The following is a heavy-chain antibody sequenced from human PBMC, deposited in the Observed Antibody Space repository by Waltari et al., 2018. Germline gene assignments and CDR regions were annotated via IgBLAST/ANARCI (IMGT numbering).Heavy chain of an antibody. D-gene: IGHD2-2*01. CDR3: ARGGEPAAILNWFDP. CDR1: GGSFSGYY. Sequence: QEQLQQWGAGLLKPSETLSLTCAVYGGSFSGYYWSWIRQPPGKGLEWIGEINHSGSTNYNPSLKSRVTISVDTSKNQFSLKLSSVTAADTAVYYCARGGEPAAILNWFDPWGQGTLVTVSS. J-gene: IGHJ5*02. V-gene: IGHV4-34*01. CDR2: INHSGST.